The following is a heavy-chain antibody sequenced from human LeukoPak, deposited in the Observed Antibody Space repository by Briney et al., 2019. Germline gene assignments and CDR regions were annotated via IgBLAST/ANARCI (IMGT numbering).Heavy chain of an antibody. D-gene: IGHD5-12*01. J-gene: IGHJ4*02. Sequence: GRSLRLSCVVSGFTFSTHGFHWVRQAPGKGLERVSVIWHDGGRKEYADSVRGRFTISRDNSNLYLQMNSLRAEDTAIYYCARDIGNSGFNLDYWGQGTPVTVSS. V-gene: IGHV3-33*01. CDR1: GFTFSTHG. CDR2: IWHDGGRK. CDR3: ARDIGNSGFNLDY.